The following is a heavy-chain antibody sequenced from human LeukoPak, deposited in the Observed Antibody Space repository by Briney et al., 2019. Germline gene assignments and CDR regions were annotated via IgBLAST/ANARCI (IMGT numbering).Heavy chain of an antibody. D-gene: IGHD3-10*01. Sequence: SETLSLTCTVSGGSISSSSYYWGWIRQPPGKGLEWIGSIYYSGSTYYNPSLKSRVTISVDTSKNQFSLRLSSVTAADTAVYYCARTSDYYGSGSLYYFDYWGRGTLVTVSS. V-gene: IGHV4-39*01. CDR2: IYYSGST. CDR3: ARTSDYYGSGSLYYFDY. CDR1: GGSISSSSYY. J-gene: IGHJ4*02.